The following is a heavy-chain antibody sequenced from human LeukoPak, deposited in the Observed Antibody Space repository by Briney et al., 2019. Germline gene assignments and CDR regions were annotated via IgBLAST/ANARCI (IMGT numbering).Heavy chain of an antibody. J-gene: IGHJ4*02. CDR2: ISSISSTI. V-gene: IGHV3-48*04. CDR1: GFTFSSYS. CDR3: ARGPLHYYDSSGYYYVGYTLDY. D-gene: IGHD3-22*01. Sequence: PGGSLRLSCAASGFTFSSYSMNWVRQAPGKGLEWVSYISSISSTIYYADSVKGRFTISRDNAKNSLYLQMNSLRVEDTAVYYCARGPLHYYDSSGYYYVGYTLDYWGQGTLVTVSS.